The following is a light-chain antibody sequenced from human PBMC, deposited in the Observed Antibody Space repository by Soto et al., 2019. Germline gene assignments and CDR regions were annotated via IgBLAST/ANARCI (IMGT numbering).Light chain of an antibody. Sequence: IVMTQSLATLSVSPGERATLSCRASQSVSKNLAWYQQKPGQAPRLLIYAASTWATDIPARFTGSGSGTEFTLTIDSLQSEDFAVYYCQQYNDWPWTFGQGTKVDIK. V-gene: IGKV3D-15*01. CDR1: QSVSKN. CDR2: AAS. J-gene: IGKJ1*01. CDR3: QQYNDWPWT.